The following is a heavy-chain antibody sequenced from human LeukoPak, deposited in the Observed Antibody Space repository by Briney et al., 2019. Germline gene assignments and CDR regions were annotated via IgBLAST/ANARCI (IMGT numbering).Heavy chain of an antibody. CDR1: GGTLSSNV. D-gene: IGHD2-21*02. CDR3: ARDNIVVVTAEPINYYYYMDV. CDR2: IIPSYGST. V-gene: IGHV1-69*15. J-gene: IGHJ6*03. Sequence: SVKVSCKASGGTLSSNVISWVRQAPAQGLEWMGRIIPSYGSTNYAQRFQGRVTITADASTSTSYMELSSLRSDDTAVYYCARDNIVVVTAEPINYYYYMDVWGKGTTVIVSS.